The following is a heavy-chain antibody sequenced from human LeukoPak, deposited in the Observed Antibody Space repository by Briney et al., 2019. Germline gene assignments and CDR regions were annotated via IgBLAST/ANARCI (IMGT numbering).Heavy chain of an antibody. Sequence: GGSLRLSCAASGFVFSYHGMHWVRQAPGKGLEWVAAIWSDGTNTNYAASVKGRFTISRDISKNTLYLQLNSLRAEDTAVYYCARDPARSFDIWGQGTMVTVSS. CDR1: GFVFSYHG. J-gene: IGHJ3*02. CDR3: ARDPARSFDI. D-gene: IGHD4-17*01. CDR2: IWSDGTNT. V-gene: IGHV3-33*01.